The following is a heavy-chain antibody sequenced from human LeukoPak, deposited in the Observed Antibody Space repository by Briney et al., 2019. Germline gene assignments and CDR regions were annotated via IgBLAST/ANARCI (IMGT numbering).Heavy chain of an antibody. CDR2: IIPILGIA. D-gene: IGHD4-17*01. J-gene: IGHJ4*02. CDR3: ARLGSLFSSYGDYEGFDY. V-gene: IGHV1-69*02. Sequence: GASVKVSCKASGGTFSSYNISWVRQAPGQGLEWMGRIIPILGIANYAQKFQGRVTITADKSTSTAYMELSSLRSEDTAVYYCARLGSLFSSYGDYEGFDYWGQGTLVTVSS. CDR1: GGTFSSYN.